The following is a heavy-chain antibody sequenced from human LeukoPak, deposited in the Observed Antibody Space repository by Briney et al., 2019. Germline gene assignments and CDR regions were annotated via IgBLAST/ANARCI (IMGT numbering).Heavy chain of an antibody. J-gene: IGHJ4*02. V-gene: IGHV4-38-2*02. CDR1: GYSISSGYY. CDR2: IYHSGST. D-gene: IGHD3-22*01. CDR3: ARVTGYMIEDYFDY. Sequence: SETLSLTCTVSGYSISSGYYWGWIRQPPGKGLEWIGSIYHSGSTYYNPSLKSRVTISVDTSKNQFSLKLTSVTAADTAVYYCARVTGYMIEDYFDYWGQGTLVTVSS.